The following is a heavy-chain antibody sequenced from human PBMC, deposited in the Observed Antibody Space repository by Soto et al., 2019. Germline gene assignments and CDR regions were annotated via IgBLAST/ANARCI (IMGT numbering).Heavy chain of an antibody. CDR3: ARRVYDFWSGYPPHDDY. D-gene: IGHD3-3*01. V-gene: IGHV4-39*01. Sequence: SETLSLTSTVSCGSLGSSSYYWVWIRQTPGKGLEWIGSIYYSGSTYYNPSLKSRVTISVDTSKNQFSLKLSSVTAADTAVYYCARRVYDFWSGYPPHDDYWGQGTLVTVSS. J-gene: IGHJ4*02. CDR2: IYYSGST. CDR1: CGSLGSSSYY.